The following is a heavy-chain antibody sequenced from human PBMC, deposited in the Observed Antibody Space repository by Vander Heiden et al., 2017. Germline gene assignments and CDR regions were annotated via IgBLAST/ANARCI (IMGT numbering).Heavy chain of an antibody. J-gene: IGHJ4*02. CDR2: IKQDGSEK. Sequence: PASGFTFSSYWMSWVRQAPGKGLEWVANIKQDGSEKYYVDSVKGRFTISRDNAKNSLYLQMSSLRAEDTAVYYCARIAVETDGFDNWGQGTLVTVSS. CDR1: GFTFSSYW. CDR3: ARIAVETDGFDN. V-gene: IGHV3-7*01. D-gene: IGHD1-1*01.